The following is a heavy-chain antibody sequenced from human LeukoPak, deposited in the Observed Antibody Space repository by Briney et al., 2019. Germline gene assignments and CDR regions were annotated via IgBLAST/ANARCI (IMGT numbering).Heavy chain of an antibody. D-gene: IGHD5-18*01. V-gene: IGHV4-59*01. Sequence: SETLSLTCTVSGGSINNYYWSWIRQPPGKGLEWIGYIYYSGSTNYNPSLKSRVTISVDTSKNQFSPKLTSVTAADTAVYYCARTTEGGYTYNYFYYYYMDVWGKGTTVTISS. J-gene: IGHJ6*03. CDR1: GGSINNYY. CDR3: ARTTEGGYTYNYFYYYYMDV. CDR2: IYYSGST.